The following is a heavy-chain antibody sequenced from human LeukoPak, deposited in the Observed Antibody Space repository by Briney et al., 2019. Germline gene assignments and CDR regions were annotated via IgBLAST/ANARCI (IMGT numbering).Heavy chain of an antibody. CDR1: GFILSNYW. J-gene: IGHJ6*03. CDR3: ARDNGVVHGVYYMDV. D-gene: IGHD3-3*01. V-gene: IGHV3-7*01. CDR2: KKKDGCEK. Sequence: PGGSLRLSCAACGFILSNYWMTWVRQARAKGLEGVADKKKDGCEKLYVKSVRGRFTVSRDNAKMSLFLQRNSLRAEDTAVYYCARDNGVVHGVYYMDVWGKGTTVTVS.